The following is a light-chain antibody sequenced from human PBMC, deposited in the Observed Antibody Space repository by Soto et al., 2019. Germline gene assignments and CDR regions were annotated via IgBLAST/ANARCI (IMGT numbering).Light chain of an antibody. Sequence: EIVRTQSTATMSVSPGERSTLSRMASQTVSRMYLSWFQQKPGQATRLIIYGKSTRATGIKVRFSGSGSGTDFTLTIRRMEPEDFAVYYCQPYVRSQLTLGDGTKVDIK. J-gene: IGKJ4*01. CDR1: QTVSRMY. V-gene: IGKV3-20*01. CDR2: GKS. CDR3: QPYVRSQLT.